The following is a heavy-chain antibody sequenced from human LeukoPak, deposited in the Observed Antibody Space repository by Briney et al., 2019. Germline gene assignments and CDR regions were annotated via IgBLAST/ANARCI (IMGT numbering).Heavy chain of an antibody. CDR2: IYYSGGA. CDR3: ARVLKAGNSGYYSDY. J-gene: IGHJ4*02. Sequence: SETLSLTCTVSGDSLTNYYWSWIRQPPGKGLEWIGYIYYSGGARYSPSLTSRVTISVDTSKNQFSLKVSSVTATDTALYYCARVLKAGNSGYYSDYWGPGTLVTVSS. D-gene: IGHD3-10*01. V-gene: IGHV4-59*01. CDR1: GDSLTNYY.